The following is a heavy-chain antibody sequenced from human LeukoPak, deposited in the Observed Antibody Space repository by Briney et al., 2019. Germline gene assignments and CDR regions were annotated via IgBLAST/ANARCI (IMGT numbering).Heavy chain of an antibody. CDR2: ISYDGSNK. D-gene: IGHD3-10*01. Sequence: GGSLRLSCAASGFTFSSYGMHWVRQAPGKGLEWVAVISYDGSNKYYADSVKGRFTISRDNSKNTLHLQMNSLRAEDTAVYYCAREKSPYYYGSGAFDYWGQGTLVTVSS. V-gene: IGHV3-30*03. CDR3: AREKSPYYYGSGAFDY. J-gene: IGHJ4*02. CDR1: GFTFSSYG.